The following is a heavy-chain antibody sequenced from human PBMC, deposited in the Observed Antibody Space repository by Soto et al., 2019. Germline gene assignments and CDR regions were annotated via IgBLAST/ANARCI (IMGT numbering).Heavy chain of an antibody. Sequence: QVQLQESGPGLVKPSGTLSLTCTVSGGSISCSYWNWIRQPPGKGLEWIGYIYYSESTNYNPSLNRRLTISVDTAKNQCSLKLTSVSAADTAVYYCARGGSDYGIRSDRGYYYYYMGVWGKGTTVTVSS. CDR1: GGSISCSY. V-gene: IGHV4-59*01. CDR3: ARGGSDYGIRSDRGYYYYYMGV. D-gene: IGHD4-17*01. J-gene: IGHJ6*03. CDR2: IYYSEST.